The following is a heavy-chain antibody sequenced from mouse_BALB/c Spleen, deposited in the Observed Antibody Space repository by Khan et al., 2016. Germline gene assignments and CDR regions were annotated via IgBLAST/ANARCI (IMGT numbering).Heavy chain of an antibody. CDR2: INPSTGYT. CDR3: ARNVDHFDF. Sequence: QVRLQQSGAELAKPGASVKMSCKASGYTFTSYWMHWVKQRPGQGLEWIGYINPSTGYTEYNQKFKDKATLTADKSSSTAYMQLSSLTSEDSAVYDCARNVDHFDFWGQGTTRSVSS. J-gene: IGHJ2*01. CDR1: GYTFTSYW. V-gene: IGHV1-7*01.